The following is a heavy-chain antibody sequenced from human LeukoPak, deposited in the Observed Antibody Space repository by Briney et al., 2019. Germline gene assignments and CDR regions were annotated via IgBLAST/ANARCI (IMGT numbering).Heavy chain of an antibody. Sequence: GESLKISCKGSGYSFSSYWIGWVRQMPGKGLEWMGIIYPGHSDTKHSPSFQGQVTMSADRSINTAYLQWSSLKASDTAIYYCARAPLDSSGNHWGVWFDPWGQGTLVTVSS. J-gene: IGHJ5*02. CDR1: GYSFSSYW. D-gene: IGHD3-22*01. V-gene: IGHV5-51*01. CDR3: ARAPLDSSGNHWGVWFDP. CDR2: IYPGHSDT.